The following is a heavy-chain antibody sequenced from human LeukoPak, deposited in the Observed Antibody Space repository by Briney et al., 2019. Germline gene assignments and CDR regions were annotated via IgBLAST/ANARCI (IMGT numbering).Heavy chain of an antibody. D-gene: IGHD6-19*01. V-gene: IGHV4-30-2*01. Sequence: SETLSLTCAVSGGSISSGDYSWSWIRQPPGKGLEWIGYIYHGGSTVYNPSLKSRVTMSIDRSKNQFSLKLSSVTAADTAVYYCARAAGDSSIDYWGQGTLVTVSS. J-gene: IGHJ4*02. CDR2: IYHGGST. CDR3: ARAAGDSSIDY. CDR1: GGSISSGDYS.